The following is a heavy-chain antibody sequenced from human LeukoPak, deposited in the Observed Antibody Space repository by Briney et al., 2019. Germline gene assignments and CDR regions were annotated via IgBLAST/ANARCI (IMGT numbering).Heavy chain of an antibody. J-gene: IGHJ4*02. CDR2: ISPYNGNT. CDR1: SYTFTSYG. CDR3: ARDQYDYTWGSYRPYFDS. V-gene: IGHV1-18*04. Sequence: TSVKVSCKASSYTFTSYGISWVRQAPGQGLEWMGSISPYNGNTKYTERLQGRVIMTTNTSTRTAYMELRSLRSDDTAVFYCARDQYDYTWGSYRPYFDSWGQGTLVTVSS. D-gene: IGHD3-16*02.